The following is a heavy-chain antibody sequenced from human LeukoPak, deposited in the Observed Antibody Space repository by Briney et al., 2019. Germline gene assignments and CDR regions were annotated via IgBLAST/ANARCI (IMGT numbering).Heavy chain of an antibody. D-gene: IGHD2-8*01. J-gene: IGHJ4*02. V-gene: IGHV4-59*04. CDR3: ARHSDCTNGVCYYFDY. Sequence: SETLSLTCTVSGGSISNFYWSWIRQSPGKGLEWIGHIQHSGGTYYSPSLRSRVTMSLDRSKNQFSLKLSSVTAADTAVYYCARHSDCTNGVCYYFDYWGQGTLVTVSS. CDR2: IQHSGGT. CDR1: GGSISNFY.